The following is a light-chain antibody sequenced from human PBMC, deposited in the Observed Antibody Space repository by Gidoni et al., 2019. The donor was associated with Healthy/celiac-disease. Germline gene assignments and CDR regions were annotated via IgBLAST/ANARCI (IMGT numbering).Light chain of an antibody. CDR2: GAS. CDR3: QQYSNWPPWT. V-gene: IGKV3-15*01. Sequence: EIVLTQSPATLSVSPGERATLSCRASQSVSSSHAWYQQKPGHAPRLLIYGASTRATAIPARFSGSGSGTEFTLTISSLQSEDFAVYYCQQYSNWPPWTFGQGTKVEIK. CDR1: QSVSSS. J-gene: IGKJ1*01.